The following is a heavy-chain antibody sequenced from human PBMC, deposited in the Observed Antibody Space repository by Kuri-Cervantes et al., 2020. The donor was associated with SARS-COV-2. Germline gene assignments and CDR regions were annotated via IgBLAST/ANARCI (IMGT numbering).Heavy chain of an antibody. Sequence: SETLSLTCTVSGGSISSFYWSWIRQSPGKGLEWIGSIYYSGSTYYNPSLKSRVTISVDTSKNQFSLKLSSVTAADTAVYYCARRAWRLLNYLDYWGQGTLVTVSS. J-gene: IGHJ4*02. D-gene: IGHD3-22*01. CDR2: IYYSGST. CDR3: ARRAWRLLNYLDY. V-gene: IGHV4-59*05. CDR1: GGSISSFY.